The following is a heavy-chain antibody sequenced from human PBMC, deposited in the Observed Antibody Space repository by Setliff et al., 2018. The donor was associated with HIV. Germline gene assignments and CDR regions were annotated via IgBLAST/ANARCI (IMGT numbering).Heavy chain of an antibody. CDR3: AKQGYSDSLYAFDV. J-gene: IGHJ3*01. CDR1: GYTFTAYY. Sequence: WASVKVSCKTSGYTFTAYYIYWVRQAPGHGLELMGRVHPNTGSTNYLQEFQGRVTITRDTSMSTVYMALTGLTSDDTAVYYCAKQGYSDSLYAFDVWGQGTRVTVSS. D-gene: IGHD1-26*01. V-gene: IGHV1-2*06. CDR2: VHPNTGST.